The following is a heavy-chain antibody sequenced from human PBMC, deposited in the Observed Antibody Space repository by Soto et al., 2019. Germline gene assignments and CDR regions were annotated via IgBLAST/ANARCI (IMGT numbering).Heavy chain of an antibody. CDR2: TYYKSKWNN. CDR1: GDSVSSNSAG. J-gene: IGHJ6*02. CDR3: TGITWFRGMDV. D-gene: IGHD3-10*01. Sequence: PSQTLSLTCVISGDSVSSNSAGCNWIRQSPSRGLEWLGRTYYKSKWNNDYALSVKSRITINPDTSKNQFSLHLYSVTPEDTAVYYCTGITWFRGMDVWGHGTPVTCSS. V-gene: IGHV6-1*01.